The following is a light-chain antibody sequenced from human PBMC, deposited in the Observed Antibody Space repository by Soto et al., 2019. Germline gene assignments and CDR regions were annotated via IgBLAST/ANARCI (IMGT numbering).Light chain of an antibody. Sequence: EFVLTQSPGTLSLSPGERATLSRRASQSVTSSYLAWYQQKPGQAPRLLIYGASTRATGIPDRFSGSGSGTDFTLTISRLEPEDFALYYCQQYGRSPRTFGQGTKVEIK. CDR1: QSVTSSY. V-gene: IGKV3-20*01. CDR3: QQYGRSPRT. J-gene: IGKJ1*01. CDR2: GAS.